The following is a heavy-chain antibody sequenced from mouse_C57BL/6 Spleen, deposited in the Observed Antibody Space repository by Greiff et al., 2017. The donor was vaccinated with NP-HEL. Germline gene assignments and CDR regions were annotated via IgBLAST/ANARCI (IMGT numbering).Heavy chain of an antibody. CDR1: GYAFSSSW. D-gene: IGHD1-1*01. Sequence: VKLVESGPELVKPGASVKISCKASGYAFSSSWMNWVKQRPGKGLEWIGRLYPGDGDTNYNGKFKGKATLTADKSSSTAYMQLSSLTSEDSAVYFCARDLPYYGSSYGYWGQGTTLTVSS. V-gene: IGHV1-82*01. CDR2: LYPGDGDT. CDR3: ARDLPYYGSSYGY. J-gene: IGHJ2*01.